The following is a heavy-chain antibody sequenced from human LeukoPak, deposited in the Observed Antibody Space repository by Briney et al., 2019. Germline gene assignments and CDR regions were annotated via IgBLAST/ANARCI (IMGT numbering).Heavy chain of an antibody. D-gene: IGHD3-10*01. CDR3: ARHCLHYYGSGSPDNWFDP. J-gene: IGHJ5*02. CDR1: GGSISSSSYY. Sequence: SETLSLTCTVSGGSISSSSYYWGWIRQPPGKGLEWIGSIYYSGSTYYNPSLKSRVTISVDTSKNQFSLKLSSVTAADTAVYYCARHCLHYYGSGSPDNWFDPWGQGTLVTVSS. V-gene: IGHV4-39*01. CDR2: IYYSGST.